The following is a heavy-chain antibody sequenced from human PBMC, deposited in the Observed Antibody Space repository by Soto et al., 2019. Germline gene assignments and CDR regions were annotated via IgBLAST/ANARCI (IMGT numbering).Heavy chain of an antibody. Sequence: QVQLVQSGAEVKKPGSSVKVSCKASGGTFSSYAISWVRQAPGQGLQWMGGIIPIFGTANYAQKFQGRVTITAYESTSTAYMELSSLRSEDTAVYYCAVPGDIVVVRQFDYWGQGTLVTVSS. CDR3: AVPGDIVVVRQFDY. CDR2: IIPIFGTA. CDR1: GGTFSSYA. V-gene: IGHV1-69*12. J-gene: IGHJ4*02. D-gene: IGHD2-15*01.